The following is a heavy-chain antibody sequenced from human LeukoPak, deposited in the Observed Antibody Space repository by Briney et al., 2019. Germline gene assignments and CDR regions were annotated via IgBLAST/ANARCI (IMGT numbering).Heavy chain of an antibody. CDR1: GYSFTSYW. CDR3: ASRVGATSYYYGMDV. D-gene: IGHD1-26*01. J-gene: IGHJ6*02. Sequence: GGSLKISCKGSGYSFTSYWISWVRQMPGKGLEWMGRIDPSDSYTNYSPSFQGHVTISADKSISTAYLQWSSLKASDTAMYYCASRVGATSYYYGMDVWGQGTTVTVSS. V-gene: IGHV5-10-1*01. CDR2: IDPSDSYT.